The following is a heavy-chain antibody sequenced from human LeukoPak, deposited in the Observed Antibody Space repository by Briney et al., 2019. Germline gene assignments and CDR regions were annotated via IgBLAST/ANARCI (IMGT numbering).Heavy chain of an antibody. V-gene: IGHV1-69*13. CDR2: IIPIFGTA. CDR1: GGTFSSYA. J-gene: IGHJ6*03. Sequence: SVKVSCKASGGTFSSYAISWVRQAPGQGLEWMGGIIPIFGTANYAQKFQGRVTITADESTSTAYMELSSLRSEETAVYYCARVVPAAITYYYYYMDVWGKGTTVTVSS. CDR3: ARVVPAAITYYYYYMDV. D-gene: IGHD2-2*02.